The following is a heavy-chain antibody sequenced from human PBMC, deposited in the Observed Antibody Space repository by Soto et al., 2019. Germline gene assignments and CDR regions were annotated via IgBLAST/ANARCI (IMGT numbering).Heavy chain of an antibody. CDR2: IIPIFGTA. D-gene: IGHD5-18*01. CDR1: GGTFSSYA. CDR3: ARVSPPRRAMVGY. V-gene: IGHV1-69*01. Sequence: SVKVSCTASGGTFSSYAISWVRQAPGQGLEWMGGIIPIFGTANYAQKFQGRVTITADESTSTAYMELSSLRSEDTAVYYCARVSPPRRAMVGYWGQGTLVTVSS. J-gene: IGHJ4*02.